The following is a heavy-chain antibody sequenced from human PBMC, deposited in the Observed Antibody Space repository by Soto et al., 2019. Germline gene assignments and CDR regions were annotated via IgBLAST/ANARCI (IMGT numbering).Heavy chain of an antibody. D-gene: IGHD3-3*01. J-gene: IGHJ4*02. V-gene: IGHV3-74*01. Sequence: GGSLRLSCAASGFTFSSYWMHWVRQAPGKGLVWVSRINSGGSSTSYADSVKGRFTISRDNAKNTLYLQMNSLRAEDTAVYYCARAPTPYYDFWSGYYIDYWGQGTLVTVSS. CDR3: ARAPTPYYDFWSGYYIDY. CDR2: INSGGSST. CDR1: GFTFSSYW.